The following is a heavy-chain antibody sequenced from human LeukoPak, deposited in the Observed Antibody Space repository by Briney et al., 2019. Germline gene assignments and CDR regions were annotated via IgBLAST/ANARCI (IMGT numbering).Heavy chain of an antibody. J-gene: IGHJ4*02. CDR3: AGALRYYYDSSGYPLGY. D-gene: IGHD3-22*01. CDR1: GHTFTSYY. V-gene: IGHV1-46*01. Sequence: ASVKVSCKASGHTFTSYYMHWVRQAPGQGLEWMGIINPSGGSTSYAQKFQGRVTMTRDMSTSTAYMELRSLRSDDTAVYYCAGALRYYYDSSGYPLGYWGQGTLVTVSS. CDR2: INPSGGST.